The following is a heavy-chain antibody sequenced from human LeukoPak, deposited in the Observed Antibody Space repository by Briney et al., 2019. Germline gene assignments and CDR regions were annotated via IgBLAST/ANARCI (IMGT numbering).Heavy chain of an antibody. CDR1: GFTFSTYS. CDR3: ARENWYKFDY. CDR2: ISSSSSYV. D-gene: IGHD1/OR15-1a*01. Sequence: NPGGSLRLSCAASGFTFSTYSMNWVRQAPGKGLEWVSSISSSSSYVHYADSVKGRFTISRDNAKNSLYLQMNSLRAEDTALYYCARENWYKFDYWGQGTLVTVSS. J-gene: IGHJ4*02. V-gene: IGHV3-21*01.